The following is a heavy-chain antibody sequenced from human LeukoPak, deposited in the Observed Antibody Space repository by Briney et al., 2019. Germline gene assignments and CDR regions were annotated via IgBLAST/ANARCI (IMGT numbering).Heavy chain of an antibody. V-gene: IGHV4-34*01. D-gene: IGHD6-19*01. CDR3: ARDGVAVAGTPAARFDP. J-gene: IGHJ5*02. CDR2: INHSGST. CDR1: GGSFSGYY. Sequence: SETLSLTCAVYGGSFSGYYWSWIRQPPGKGLEWIGEINHSGSTNYNPSLKSRVTISVDTSKNQFSLKLSSVTAADTAVYYCARDGVAVAGTPAARFDPWGQGTLVTVSS.